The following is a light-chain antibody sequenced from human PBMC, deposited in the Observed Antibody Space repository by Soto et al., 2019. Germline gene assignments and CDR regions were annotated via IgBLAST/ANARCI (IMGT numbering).Light chain of an antibody. CDR2: KAS. V-gene: IGKV1-5*03. CDR1: QTISSW. CDR3: QHYNSYSEA. Sequence: DIPLTQSPSTLSGSLAGRVRIXGRSSQTISSWLAWYQQKPGKAPKLLIYKASTLKSGVPSRFSGSGSGTEFTLTISSLQPDDFATYYCQHYNSYSEAFGQGTKVDIK. J-gene: IGKJ1*01.